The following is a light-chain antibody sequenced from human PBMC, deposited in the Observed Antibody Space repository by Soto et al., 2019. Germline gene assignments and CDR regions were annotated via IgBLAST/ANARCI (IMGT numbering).Light chain of an antibody. V-gene: IGLV2-8*01. CDR3: SSFVGAPVI. CDR1: STDVGEYNY. J-gene: IGLJ2*01. Sequence: QSALTQPPSASGSPGQSVTIPCAGTSTDVGEYNYVSWYQQHPGKVPKLIIFEVNKRPSGVPDRFSGSKSGDTASLTVSGLQAVDEADYYCSSFVGAPVIFGGGTKLTVL. CDR2: EVN.